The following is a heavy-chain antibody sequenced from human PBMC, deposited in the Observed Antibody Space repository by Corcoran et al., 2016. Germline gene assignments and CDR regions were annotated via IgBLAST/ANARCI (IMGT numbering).Heavy chain of an antibody. CDR2: IYYSGST. J-gene: IGHJ4*02. V-gene: IGHV4-39*01. CDR3: ARTPYYDSSGYYFSFDY. D-gene: IGHD3-22*01. Sequence: QLQLQESGPGLVKPSETLSLTCTVSGGSISSSSYYWGWIRQPPGKGLEWIGSIYYSGSTYYNPSLKSRVTISVDTSKNQFSLKLSSVTAADTAVYYCARTPYYDSSGYYFSFDYWGQGTLVTVSS. CDR1: GGSISSSSYY.